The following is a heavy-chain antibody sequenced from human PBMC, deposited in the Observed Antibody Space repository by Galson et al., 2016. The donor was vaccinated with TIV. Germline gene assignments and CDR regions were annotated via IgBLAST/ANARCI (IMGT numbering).Heavy chain of an antibody. CDR1: AGSISTYY. V-gene: IGHV4-59*08. J-gene: IGHJ4*02. CDR2: FYDYGGST. D-gene: IGHD6-6*01. Sequence: SETLSLTCTVSAGSISTYYWSWIRQPPGKGLEWIAYFYDYGGSTNYNPSLKSRVTISVDTSRNQISLRLSSVTAADTAVYYCARHGQLAAPYYFDSWGQGTLVTVSS. CDR3: ARHGQLAAPYYFDS.